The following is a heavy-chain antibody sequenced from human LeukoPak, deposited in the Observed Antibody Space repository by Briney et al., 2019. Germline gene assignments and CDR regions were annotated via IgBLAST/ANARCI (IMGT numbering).Heavy chain of an antibody. CDR2: MNPNSGNT. D-gene: IGHD3-22*01. CDR1: GGTFSSYA. Sequence: ASVTVSCKASGGTFSSYAINWVRQATGQGLEWMGWMNPNSGNTGYAQKFQGRVTMTRNTSISTAYMELSSLRSEDTAVYYCAREVVSLYYYYGMDVWGQGTTVTVSS. J-gene: IGHJ6*02. V-gene: IGHV1-8*02. CDR3: AREVVSLYYYYGMDV.